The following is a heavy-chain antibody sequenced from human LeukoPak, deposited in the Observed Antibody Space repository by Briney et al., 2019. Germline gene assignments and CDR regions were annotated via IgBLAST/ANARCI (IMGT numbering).Heavy chain of an antibody. CDR1: GGTFSSYA. CDR2: IIPIFGTA. D-gene: IGHD2-2*01. V-gene: IGHV1-69*13. J-gene: IGHJ4*02. Sequence: ASVKVSCKASGGTFSSYAISWVRQAPGQALEWMGGIIPIFGTANYAQKFQGRVTITADESTSTAYMELSSLRSEDTAVYYCARDQYQLLTGAFDYWGQGTLVTVSS. CDR3: ARDQYQLLTGAFDY.